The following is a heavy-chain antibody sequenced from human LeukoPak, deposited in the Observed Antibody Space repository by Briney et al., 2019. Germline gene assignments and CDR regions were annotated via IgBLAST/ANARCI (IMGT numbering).Heavy chain of an antibody. CDR3: ARDPTLGYCSSTSCSHNWFDP. CDR1: GFTFSSYW. D-gene: IGHD2-2*01. J-gene: IGHJ5*02. CDR2: INSDGSST. Sequence: GGSLRLSCAASGFTFSSYWMHWVRQAPGKGLVWVSRINSDGSSTSYADSVKGRFTISRDNAKNTLYLQMNSLRAEDTAVYYCARDPTLGYCSSTSCSHNWFDPWGQGTLVTVSS. V-gene: IGHV3-74*01.